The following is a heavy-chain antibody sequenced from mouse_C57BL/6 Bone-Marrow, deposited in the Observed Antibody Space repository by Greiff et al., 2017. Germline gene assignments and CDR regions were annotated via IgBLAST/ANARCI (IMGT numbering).Heavy chain of an antibody. J-gene: IGHJ2*01. CDR2: ISYDGSN. V-gene: IGHV3-6*01. CDR1: GYSITSGYY. D-gene: IGHD1-1*01. Sequence: EVKLMESGPGLVKPSQSLSLTCSVTGYSITSGYYWNWIRQFPGNKLEWMGYISYDGSNNYNPSLKNRISITRDTSKNQFFLKLNSVTTEDTATYYCARAFHYYGSSYDYFDYWGQGTTLTVSS. CDR3: ARAFHYYGSSYDYFDY.